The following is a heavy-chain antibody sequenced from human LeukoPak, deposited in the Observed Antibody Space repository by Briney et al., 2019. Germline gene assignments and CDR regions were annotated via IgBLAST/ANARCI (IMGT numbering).Heavy chain of an antibody. Sequence: GGSLRLSCAASGFTFSSYGVHWVRQAPGKGLEWVAVIWYDGSNKYYADSVKGRFTISRDNSKNTLYLQMNSLRAEDTAVYYCARDLCSSTSCTLIDYWGQGTLVTVSS. CDR1: GFTFSSYG. J-gene: IGHJ4*02. D-gene: IGHD2-2*01. CDR3: ARDLCSSTSCTLIDY. V-gene: IGHV3-33*01. CDR2: IWYDGSNK.